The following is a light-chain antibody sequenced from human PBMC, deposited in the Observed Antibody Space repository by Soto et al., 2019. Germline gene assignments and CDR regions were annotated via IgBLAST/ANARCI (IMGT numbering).Light chain of an antibody. Sequence: SVLTHPASVPGSPGQSITISCTVTIIDVGGYNYVSWYQQHPGKAPKLMIYEVSNRPSGVSNRFSGSKSGNTASLTISGLQAEDEADYYCSSYTSSSTPYVFGTGTKVTVL. CDR3: SSYTSSSTPYV. CDR1: IIDVGGYNY. CDR2: EVS. V-gene: IGLV2-14*01. J-gene: IGLJ1*01.